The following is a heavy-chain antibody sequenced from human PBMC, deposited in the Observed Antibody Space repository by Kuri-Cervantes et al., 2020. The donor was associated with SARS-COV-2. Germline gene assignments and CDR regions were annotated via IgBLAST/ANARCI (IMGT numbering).Heavy chain of an antibody. D-gene: IGHD3-22*01. CDR2: IIPILGIA. V-gene: IGHV1-69*04. J-gene: IGHJ4*02. CDR1: GGTFSSYT. CDR3: ARDLYYYDSSGYYDY. Sequence: SVKVSCKAYGGTFSSYTISWVRQAPGQGLEWMGRIIPILGIANYAQKFQGRVTITADKSTSTAYMELSSLRSEDTAVYYCARDLYYYDSSGYYDYWGQGTLVTVSS.